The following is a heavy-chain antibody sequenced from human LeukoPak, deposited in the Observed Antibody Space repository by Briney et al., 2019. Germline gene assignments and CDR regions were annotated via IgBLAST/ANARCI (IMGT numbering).Heavy chain of an antibody. CDR1: GGSISSYY. D-gene: IGHD5-24*01. CDR2: ISNSGST. Sequence: SETLSLTCTVSGGSISSYYWTWFRQPPGKGPEWIGYISNSGSTNYNPSLKSRVTISLDTSKNQFSLKLSSVTAADTAVYFCAGTSRWLQFESWGQGSLVTVSS. J-gene: IGHJ4*02. V-gene: IGHV4-59*01. CDR3: AGTSRWLQFES.